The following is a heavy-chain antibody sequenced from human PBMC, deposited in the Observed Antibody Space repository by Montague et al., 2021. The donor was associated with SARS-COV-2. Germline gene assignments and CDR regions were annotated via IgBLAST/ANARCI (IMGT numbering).Heavy chain of an antibody. Sequence: SLRLSYAASGFTFSNYEMNWVRQAPGQGLEWVLYISSSGSTIYYADSVKGRFTISRDNAQNSLYLQMNSLRAEDTGVYYCARDRGYGDFYYYGMDVWGQGTTVTVSS. V-gene: IGHV3-48*03. D-gene: IGHD3-10*01. CDR2: ISSSGSTI. CDR1: GFTFSNYE. CDR3: ARDRGYGDFYYYGMDV. J-gene: IGHJ6*02.